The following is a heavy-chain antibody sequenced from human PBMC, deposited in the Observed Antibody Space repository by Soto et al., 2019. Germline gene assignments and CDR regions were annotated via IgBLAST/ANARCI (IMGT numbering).Heavy chain of an antibody. Sequence: TLSLTCTVSGGSISGHYWSWIRQAPGKTLEWIGHVHSRGDTNYNPSLRSRLTVSADTSRNQFSLKLTSVTAADTAIYYCTRVLDPGYSDYWGQGTPVTVSS. J-gene: IGHJ4*02. CDR1: GGSISGHY. CDR3: TRVLDPGYSDY. CDR2: VHSRGDT. V-gene: IGHV4-59*11.